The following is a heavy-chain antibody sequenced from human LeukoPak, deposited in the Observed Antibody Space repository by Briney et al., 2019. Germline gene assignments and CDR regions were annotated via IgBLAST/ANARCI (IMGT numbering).Heavy chain of an antibody. CDR3: ARDSDFDYYMDV. CDR2: IKQTGSEK. CDR1: GFTFSSYW. V-gene: IGHV3-7*01. J-gene: IGHJ6*03. Sequence: PGGSLRLSCATSGFTFSSYWMSWVRQAPGQGLEWVANIKQTGSEKYYVDSVKGRFTISRDNAKNSLYLQMNSLRAEDTAVYYCARDSDFDYYMDVWGKGTTVTVSS.